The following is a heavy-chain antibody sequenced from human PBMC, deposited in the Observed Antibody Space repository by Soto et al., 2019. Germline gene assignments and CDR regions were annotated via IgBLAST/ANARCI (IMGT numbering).Heavy chain of an antibody. CDR3: VSKLGPHYYGLDV. V-gene: IGHV4-4*03. CDR2: IYHTGIA. CDR1: GDSITNNHR. D-gene: IGHD3-16*01. Sequence: PPETLSLTCTPYGDSITNNHRWSWVRQPPGKGPELIGEIYHTGIANYNPSLESRVAFSVDKSKNQFSLSLTSVTAADTAVYYCVSKLGPHYYGLDVWGQGTTVTVSS. J-gene: IGHJ6*02.